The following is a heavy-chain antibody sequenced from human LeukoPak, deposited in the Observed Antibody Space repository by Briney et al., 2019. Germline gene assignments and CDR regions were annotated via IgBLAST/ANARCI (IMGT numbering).Heavy chain of an antibody. J-gene: IGHJ5*02. CDR3: AKPGMVRGVPS. CDR1: GFTFSSYG. Sequence: GGSLRLSCAASGFTFSSYGMHWVRQAPGKGLEWVAVIWYDGSNKYYADSVKGRFTISRDNSKNTLYLQMNSLRAEDTAVYYCAKPGMVRGVPSWGQGTLVTISS. V-gene: IGHV3-33*06. D-gene: IGHD3-10*01. CDR2: IWYDGSNK.